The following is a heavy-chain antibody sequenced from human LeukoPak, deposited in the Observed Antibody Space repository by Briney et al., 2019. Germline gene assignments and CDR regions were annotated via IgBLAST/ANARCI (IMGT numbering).Heavy chain of an antibody. CDR1: GYTFTSYG. CDR3: ARGPPSMVRGGYFDY. V-gene: IGHV1-18*01. Sequence: GASVKVSCKASGYTFTSYGISWVRQAPGQGLEWMGWISAYNGNTNYAQKLQGRVTMTTDTSTSTAYMELRSLRSDDTAVYYCARGPPSMVRGGYFDYWGQGTLVTVSS. J-gene: IGHJ4*02. CDR2: ISAYNGNT. D-gene: IGHD3-10*01.